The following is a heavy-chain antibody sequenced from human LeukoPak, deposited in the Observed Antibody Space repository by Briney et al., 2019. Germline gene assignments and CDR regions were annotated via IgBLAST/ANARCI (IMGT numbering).Heavy chain of an antibody. CDR1: GFTFSSYA. CDR2: ISGSGGSS. D-gene: IGHD6-19*01. V-gene: IGHV3-23*01. J-gene: IGHJ4*02. CDR3: AKETEQWPILIDY. Sequence: SGGSLRLSCAASGFTFSSYAMSWVRQAPGKGLEWVSAISGSGGSSNYADSVKGRFTISRDNSKNTLYLQMNSLRAEDTAVYYCAKETEQWPILIDYWGQGTLVTVSS.